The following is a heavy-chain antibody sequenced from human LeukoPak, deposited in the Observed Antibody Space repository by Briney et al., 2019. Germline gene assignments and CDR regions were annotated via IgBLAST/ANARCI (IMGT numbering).Heavy chain of an antibody. CDR3: ARDENWWIDY. J-gene: IGHJ4*02. CDR1: GGSISSGGYS. Sequence: SETLSLTCAVSGGSISSGGYSCSWIRQPPGKGLEWIGYIYHSGSTYYNPSLKSRVTISVDRSKNQFSLKLSSVTAADTAVYYCARDENWWIDYWGQGTLVTVSS. CDR2: IYHSGST. D-gene: IGHD2-8*02. V-gene: IGHV4-30-2*01.